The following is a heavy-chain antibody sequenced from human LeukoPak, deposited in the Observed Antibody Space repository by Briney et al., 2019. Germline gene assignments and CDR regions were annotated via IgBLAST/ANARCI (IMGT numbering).Heavy chain of an antibody. CDR1: GITFSSCG. Sequence: GGSLRLSCAASGITFSSCGMHWVRQAPGKGLEWVSSISSSSSYIYYADSVKGRFTISRDNAKNSLYLQMNSLRAEDTAVYYCARLPDPYSYGDYWGQGTLVTVSS. CDR2: ISSSSSYI. D-gene: IGHD5-18*01. CDR3: ARLPDPYSYGDY. V-gene: IGHV3-21*01. J-gene: IGHJ4*02.